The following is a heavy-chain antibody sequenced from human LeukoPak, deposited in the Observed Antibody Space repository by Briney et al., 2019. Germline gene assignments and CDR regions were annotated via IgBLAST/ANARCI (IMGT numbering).Heavy chain of an antibody. V-gene: IGHV3-30*19. CDR2: ISYDGSNK. CDR1: GFTFSDYY. D-gene: IGHD3-22*01. CDR3: AGDSSGYSDDAFDI. Sequence: GGSLRLSCEASGFTFSDYYMSWIRQAPGKGLEWVADISYDGSNKYYADSVKGRFTISRDNTKNTLYLQMNSLRAEDTAVYYCAGDSSGYSDDAFDIWGQGTMVTVSS. J-gene: IGHJ3*02.